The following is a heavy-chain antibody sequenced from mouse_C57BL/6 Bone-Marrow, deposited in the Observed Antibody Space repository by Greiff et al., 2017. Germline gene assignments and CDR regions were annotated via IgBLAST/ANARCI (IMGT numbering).Heavy chain of an antibody. CDR1: GYSITSGYY. V-gene: IGHV3-6*01. CDR2: ISYDGSN. D-gene: IGHD1-1*01. J-gene: IGHJ1*03. CDR3: ARDRYYGSSYWYFDV. Sequence: EVQRVESGPGLKPSQSLSLTCSVTGYSITSGYYWNWIRQFPGNKLEWMGYISYDGSNNYNPSLKNRISITRDTSKNQFFLKLNSVTTEDTATYYCARDRYYGSSYWYFDVWGTGTTVTVSS.